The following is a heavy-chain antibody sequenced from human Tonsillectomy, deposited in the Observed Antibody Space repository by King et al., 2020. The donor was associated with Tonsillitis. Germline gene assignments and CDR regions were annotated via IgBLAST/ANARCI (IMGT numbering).Heavy chain of an antibody. CDR2: ISSSSSYI. CDR1: GFTFSSSS. CDR3: ARDSYYGDYFTPGFDY. D-gene: IGHD4-17*01. V-gene: IGHV3-21*01. J-gene: IGHJ4*02. Sequence: VQLVESGGGLVKPGGSLRLSCAASGFTFSSSSMNWVRQAPGKGLEWVSSISSSSSYIYYADSMKGRFTISRDNAKNSLYLLMNSLRAEDTAVYYCARDSYYGDYFTPGFDYWGQGTLVTVSS.